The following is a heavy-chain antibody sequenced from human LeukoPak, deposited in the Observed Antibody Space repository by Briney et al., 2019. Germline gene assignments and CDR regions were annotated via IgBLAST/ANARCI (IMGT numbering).Heavy chain of an antibody. V-gene: IGHV4-39*07. J-gene: IGHJ4*02. CDR2: IYYSGST. CDR1: GGSISNSSYY. Sequence: SETLSLTCTVSGGSISNSSYYWGWIRQPPGKGLEWIGSIYYSGSTYYNPSLKSRVTISVDTSKNQFSLKLSSVTAADTAVYYCASGKTYYDILTGYCFDYWGQGTLVTVSS. D-gene: IGHD3-9*01. CDR3: ASGKTYYDILTGYCFDY.